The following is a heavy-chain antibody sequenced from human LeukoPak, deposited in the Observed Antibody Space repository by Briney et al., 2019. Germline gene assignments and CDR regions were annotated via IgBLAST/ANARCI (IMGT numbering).Heavy chain of an antibody. J-gene: IGHJ6*02. CDR1: GGSISSYY. CDR3: ARVKGDYGDNYYYYGMDV. D-gene: IGHD4-17*01. CDR2: ISYSGST. Sequence: SETLSLTCTVSGGSISSYYWSWIRQPPGKGLEWIGYISYSGSTYYNPSLKSRVTISVDTSKNQFSLKLSSVTAADTAVYYCARVKGDYGDNYYYYGMDVWGQGTTVTVSS. V-gene: IGHV4-59*08.